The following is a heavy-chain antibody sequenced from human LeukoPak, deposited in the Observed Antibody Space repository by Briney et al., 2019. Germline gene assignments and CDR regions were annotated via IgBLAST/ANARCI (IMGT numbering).Heavy chain of an antibody. D-gene: IGHD3-10*01. CDR3: ARGSSWFGELEYYFDY. CDR1: GYTFTSYA. J-gene: IGHJ4*02. CDR2: INANTGNP. V-gene: IGHV7-4-1*02. Sequence: ASVKVSCKASGYTFTSYAMNWVRQAPGQGLEWMGWINANTGNPTYAQGFTGRFVFSLDTSVSTAYLQISSLKAEDTAVYYCARGSSWFGELEYYFDYWGQGTLVTVSS.